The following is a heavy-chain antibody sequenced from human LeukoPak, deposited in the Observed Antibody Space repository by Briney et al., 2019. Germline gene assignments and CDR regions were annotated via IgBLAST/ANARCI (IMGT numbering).Heavy chain of an antibody. CDR1: GGSISSSGNF. CDR2: TYYSRNT. CDR3: VRHEEEDGYNAKTFDY. Sequence: SETLSLTCTVSGGSISSSGNFWGWVRQPPGGGLEWIASTYYSRNTYYNPSLKSRVTISVDTSKNQFSLKLSSVTAADTAVYYCVRHEEEDGYNAKTFDYWGQGTLVTVSS. D-gene: IGHD5-24*01. J-gene: IGHJ4*02. V-gene: IGHV4-39*01.